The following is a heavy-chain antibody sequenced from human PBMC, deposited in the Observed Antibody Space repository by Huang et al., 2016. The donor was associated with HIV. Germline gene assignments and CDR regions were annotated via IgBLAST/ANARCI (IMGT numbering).Heavy chain of an antibody. J-gene: IGHJ6*03. CDR2: LYSSGST. Sequence: QVRLEESGPDLVKPSETLSLTCSVSGAPMNSGSNYWTWIRQPAGKGLEWIGHLYSSGSTDYKPSLKSRVLTSRDTSKSRLSLNLRSVTAADTARYLCVREGGGYWTAIDYYYMDVWGTGITVTVSS. CDR3: VREGGGYWTAIDYYYMDV. CDR1: GAPMNSGSNY. D-gene: IGHD2-8*02. V-gene: IGHV4-61*02.